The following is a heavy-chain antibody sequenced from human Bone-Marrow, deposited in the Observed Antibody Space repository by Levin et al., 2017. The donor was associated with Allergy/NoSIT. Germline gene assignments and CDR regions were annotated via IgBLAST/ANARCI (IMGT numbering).Heavy chain of an antibody. Sequence: SETLSLTCTVSGGSISSSSYYWGWIRQPPGKGLEWIGSIYYSGSTYYNPSLKSRVTISVDTSKNQFSLKLSSVTAADTAVYYCARHFWPEWLPTRGGSYFDYWGQGTLVTVSS. V-gene: IGHV4-39*01. CDR2: IYYSGST. CDR3: ARHFWPEWLPTRGGSYFDY. J-gene: IGHJ4*02. CDR1: GGSISSSSYY. D-gene: IGHD6-19*01.